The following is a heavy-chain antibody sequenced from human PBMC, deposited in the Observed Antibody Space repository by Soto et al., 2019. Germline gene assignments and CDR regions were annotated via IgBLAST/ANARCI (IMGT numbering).Heavy chain of an antibody. V-gene: IGHV4-34*01. Sequence: SETLSLTCAVYGGSFSGYYWSWIRQPPGKGLEWIGEINHSGSTNYNPSLKSRVTISVDTSKNQFSLKLSSVTAADTAVYYCAREGYSSGWYVYYYYGMDVWGQGTTVTVSS. CDR1: GGSFSGYY. CDR2: INHSGST. CDR3: AREGYSSGWYVYYYYGMDV. D-gene: IGHD6-19*01. J-gene: IGHJ6*02.